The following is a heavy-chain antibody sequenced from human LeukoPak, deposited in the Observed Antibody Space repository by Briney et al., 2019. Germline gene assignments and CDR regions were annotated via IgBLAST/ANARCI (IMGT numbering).Heavy chain of an antibody. Sequence: GGSLRLSCAASGFTFSSYAMSWVRQAPGKGLEWVSAISGSGGSTYYADSVKGRFTISRDNAKNSLYLQMNSLRAEDTAVYYCARPRWSGSYDAFDIWGQGTMVTVSS. CDR3: ARPRWSGSYDAFDI. J-gene: IGHJ3*02. CDR1: GFTFSSYA. CDR2: ISGSGGST. D-gene: IGHD1-26*01. V-gene: IGHV3-23*01.